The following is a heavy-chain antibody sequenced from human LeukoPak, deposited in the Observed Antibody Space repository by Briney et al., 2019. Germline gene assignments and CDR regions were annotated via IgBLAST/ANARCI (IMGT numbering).Heavy chain of an antibody. CDR1: GYTFTGYY. CDR3: ARDQYDFWSGYYYFDY. J-gene: IGHJ4*02. Sequence: ASVKVSCKASGYTFTGYYMHWVRQVTGQGLEWMGWMNPNSGNTGYAQKFQGRVTITGNTSISTAYMELSSLRSEDTAVYYCARDQYDFWSGYYYFDYWGQGTLVTVSS. CDR2: MNPNSGNT. D-gene: IGHD3-3*01. V-gene: IGHV1-8*03.